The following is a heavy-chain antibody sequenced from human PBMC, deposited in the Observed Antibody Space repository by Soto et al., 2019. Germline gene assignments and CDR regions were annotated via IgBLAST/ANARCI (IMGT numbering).Heavy chain of an antibody. V-gene: IGHV5-51*01. CDR2: IYPGDSDS. D-gene: IGHD3-22*01. CDR1: GYSFPSYC. Sequence: GESLKISCQSSGYSFPSYCIAWVRQMPGKGLEWMGIIYPGDSDSTYSPSFQGQVTMSADKSRSTAHLQWSSLKASDTAMYSCARKGQFGSGYLYYFDNRGQGTLVPVSS. J-gene: IGHJ4*02. CDR3: ARKGQFGSGYLYYFDN.